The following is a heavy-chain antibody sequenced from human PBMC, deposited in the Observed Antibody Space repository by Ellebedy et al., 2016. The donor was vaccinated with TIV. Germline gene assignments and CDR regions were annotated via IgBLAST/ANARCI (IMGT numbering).Heavy chain of an antibody. CDR1: GFTFSTYA. V-gene: IGHV3-23*01. J-gene: IGHJ4*02. Sequence: GESLKISCAASGFTFSTYAMSCVRQAPGRGLEWVSTISGSGGGTYYTDSVKGRFTISRDNSKNTLYLQMNSLRAGDTAIYYCARLRYFGSGSYSDYWGQGTLVTVSS. D-gene: IGHD3-10*01. CDR2: ISGSGGGT. CDR3: ARLRYFGSGSYSDY.